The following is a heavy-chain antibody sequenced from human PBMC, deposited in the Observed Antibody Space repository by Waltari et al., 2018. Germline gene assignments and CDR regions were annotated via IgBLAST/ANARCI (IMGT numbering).Heavy chain of an antibody. CDR3: AQAYGCIGYFDY. J-gene: IGHJ4*02. Sequence: QVQLQESGPGLVKPSQTLSLTCTVSGGSISSGDYYWSWIRQPPGKGLDVIGYIYYRGSTFSNPSLKCRVTISVDTSKNQLPLKRSSVTAADTAVYYCAQAYGCIGYFDYWGQGTLVTVSS. V-gene: IGHV4-30-4*08. CDR1: GGSISSGDYY. CDR2: IYYRGST. D-gene: IGHD2-15*01.